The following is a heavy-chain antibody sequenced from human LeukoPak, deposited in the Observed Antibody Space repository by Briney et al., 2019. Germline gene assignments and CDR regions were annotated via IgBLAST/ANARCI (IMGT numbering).Heavy chain of an antibody. CDR1: GFTFSTYW. J-gene: IGHJ4*02. Sequence: PGGSLRLSCAASGFTFSTYWMSWVRQAPGKGLAWVASIKQDGSEKYYVDFVKGRFTISRDSAKNSLYLQMDSLRAEDTAVYYCARDRLWLNYWGQGTLVTVSS. V-gene: IGHV3-7*01. CDR3: ARDRLWLNY. D-gene: IGHD2/OR15-2a*01. CDR2: IKQDGSEK.